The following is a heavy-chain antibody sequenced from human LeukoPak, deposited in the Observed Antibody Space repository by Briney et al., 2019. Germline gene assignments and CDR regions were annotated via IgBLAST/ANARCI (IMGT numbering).Heavy chain of an antibody. CDR3: ANNFDY. J-gene: IGHJ4*02. V-gene: IGHV3-30*02. CDR1: AFSFSSYG. CDR2: IRYDGGGQ. Sequence: PGGSLRLSCAASAFSFSSYGMHWVRQAPGKGLEWVAFIRYDGGGQYYADSVKGRFTISRDNSKNTLYLQMDSLRAEDTAVYYCANNFDYWGQGTLVTVSS.